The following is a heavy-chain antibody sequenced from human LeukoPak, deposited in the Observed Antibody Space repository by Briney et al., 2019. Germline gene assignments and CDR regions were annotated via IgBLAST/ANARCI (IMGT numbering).Heavy chain of an antibody. CDR3: ARDSLLWFGEPGDYFDY. D-gene: IGHD3-10*01. Sequence: SQTLSLTCTVSGGSISSGSYYWSWIRQPAGKGLEWIGRIYTSGSTNYNPSLKSRVTISVDTSKNQFSLKLSSVTAADTAVYYCARDSLLWFGEPGDYFDYWGQGTLVTVSS. CDR2: IYTSGST. J-gene: IGHJ4*02. V-gene: IGHV4-61*02. CDR1: GGSISSGSYY.